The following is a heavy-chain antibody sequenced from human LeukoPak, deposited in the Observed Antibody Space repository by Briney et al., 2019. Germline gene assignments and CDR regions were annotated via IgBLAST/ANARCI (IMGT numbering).Heavy chain of an antibody. V-gene: IGHV3-43*02. CDR3: ASSGITPG. J-gene: IGHJ4*02. D-gene: IGHD3-10*01. Sequence: QPGGSLRLSCAASGFTFDDYGMSWVRQAPGKGLEWVSLISGDGGSTYYADSVKGRFTISRDNSKNSLYLQMNSLRTEDTALYYCASSGITPGWGQGTLATVSS. CDR1: GFTFDDYG. CDR2: ISGDGGST.